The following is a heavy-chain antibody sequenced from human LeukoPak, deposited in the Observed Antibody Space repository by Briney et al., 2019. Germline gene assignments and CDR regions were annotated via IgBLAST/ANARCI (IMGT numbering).Heavy chain of an antibody. CDR1: GFTFTSSA. CDR2: IVVGSGNT. J-gene: IGHJ6*03. CDR3: AADPFFDHYYYYMDV. Sequence: ASVKVSCKASGFTFTSSAVQWVRQARGQRLEWIGWIVVGSGNTNYAQKLQERVTITRDMSTSTAYMELSSLRSEDTAVYYCAADPFFDHYYYYMDVWGKGTTVTVSS. D-gene: IGHD3-9*01. V-gene: IGHV1-58*01.